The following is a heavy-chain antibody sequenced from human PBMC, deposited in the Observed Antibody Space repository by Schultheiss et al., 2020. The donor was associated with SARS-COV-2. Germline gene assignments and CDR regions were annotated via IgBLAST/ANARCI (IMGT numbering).Heavy chain of an antibody. V-gene: IGHV3-53*01. J-gene: IGHJ4*02. CDR2: VYSGGDT. Sequence: GESLKISCAGSGFTFSDYYMSWIRQAPGKGLEWVSVVYSGGDTHYADSVKGRFTISRDTSKNTLYLQLNSLRAEDTAVYYCARASPYFDYWGQGALVTVSS. CDR3: ARASPYFDY. CDR1: GFTFSDYY.